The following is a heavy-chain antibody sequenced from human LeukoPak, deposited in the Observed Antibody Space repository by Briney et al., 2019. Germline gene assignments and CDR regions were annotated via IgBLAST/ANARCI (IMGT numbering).Heavy chain of an antibody. CDR2: ISAYNGNT. J-gene: IGHJ5*02. D-gene: IGHD3-22*01. V-gene: IGHV1-18*04. CDR1: GYTFTGNY. CDR3: ARVTLSMIVVVPHFGLFDP. Sequence: ASVKVSCKASGYTFTGNYMHWVRQAPGQGLEWMGWISAYNGNTNYAQKLQGRVTMTTDTSTSTAYMELRSLRSDDTAVYYCARVTLSMIVVVPHFGLFDPWGQGTLVTVSS.